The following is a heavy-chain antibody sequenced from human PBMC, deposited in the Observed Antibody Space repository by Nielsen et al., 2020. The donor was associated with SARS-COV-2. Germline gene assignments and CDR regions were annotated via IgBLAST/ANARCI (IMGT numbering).Heavy chain of an antibody. J-gene: IGHJ4*02. CDR3: AREYDLSSSWYEPLGY. D-gene: IGHD6-13*01. V-gene: IGHV1-69*13. CDR2: IIPIFGTA. Sequence: SVKVSCKASGNTFTSYHMHWVRQAPGQGLEWMGGIIPIFGTANYAQKFQGRVTITADESTSTAYKELSSLRSEDTAVYYCAREYDLSSSWYEPLGYWGQGTLVTVSS. CDR1: GNTFTSYH.